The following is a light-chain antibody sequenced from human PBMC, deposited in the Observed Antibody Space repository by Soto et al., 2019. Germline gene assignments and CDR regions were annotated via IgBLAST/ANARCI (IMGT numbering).Light chain of an antibody. CDR3: QQYGRSPPSWT. J-gene: IGKJ1*01. V-gene: IGKV3-20*01. Sequence: ETVLTQSPGTLSLSPGERATLSCRASPSVSSNYLAWYQQKPGQAPRLLIYGASSRATGIPDRFSGSGSGTDFTLTISRLEPEDFAVYYCQQYGRSPPSWTFGQGTKVEIK. CDR2: GAS. CDR1: PSVSSNY.